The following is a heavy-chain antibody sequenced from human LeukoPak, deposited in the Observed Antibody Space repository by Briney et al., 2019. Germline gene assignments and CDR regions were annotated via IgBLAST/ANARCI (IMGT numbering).Heavy chain of an antibody. CDR3: ARDFSQWPFDY. D-gene: IGHD6-19*01. CDR2: ISAYNGNT. Sequence: GASVKVSCKASGYTFTGYYMHWVRQAPGQGLEWMGWISAYNGNTNYAQKLQGRVTMTTDTSTSTAYMELRSLRSDDTAVYYCARDFSQWPFDYWGQGTLVTVSS. J-gene: IGHJ4*02. CDR1: GYTFTGYY. V-gene: IGHV1-18*04.